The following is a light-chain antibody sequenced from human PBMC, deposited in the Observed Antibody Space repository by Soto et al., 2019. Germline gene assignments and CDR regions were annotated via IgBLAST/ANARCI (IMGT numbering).Light chain of an antibody. V-gene: IGKV3-20*01. CDR2: AAS. CDR1: QSVSNSF. J-gene: IGKJ1*01. CDR3: QQYGHSPRT. Sequence: EIVMTQSPATLSVSPGEGASLSCRASQSVSNSFLAWYQQKAGQSPRLLIYAASARAIGIPDRFSGSGSGTDFTLTISRLEPEDFAVYYCQQYGHSPRTFGQGTKVDIK.